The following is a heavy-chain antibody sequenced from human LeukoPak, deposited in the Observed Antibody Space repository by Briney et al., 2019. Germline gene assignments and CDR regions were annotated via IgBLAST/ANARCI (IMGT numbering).Heavy chain of an antibody. CDR1: GYTFTSYD. D-gene: IGHD6-13*01. J-gene: IGHJ4*02. Sequence: ASVKVSCKASGYTFTSYDINWVRQATGQGLEWMGWINPNSGGTNYAQKFQGRVTMTRDTSISTAYMELSRLRSDDTALYYCAKAWHSSSWKFIDYWGQGTLVTVSS. CDR2: INPNSGGT. V-gene: IGHV1-2*02. CDR3: AKAWHSSSWKFIDY.